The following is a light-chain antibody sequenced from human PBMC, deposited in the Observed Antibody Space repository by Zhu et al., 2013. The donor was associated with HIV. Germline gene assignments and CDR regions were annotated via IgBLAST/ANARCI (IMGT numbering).Light chain of an antibody. J-gene: IGKJ2*03. CDR1: QGISSA. CDR2: DAS. Sequence: AIQLTQSPSSLSASVGDRVTITCRASQGISSALAWYQQKPGKAPKLLIYDASSLESGVPSRFSGGGSGTDFTFTISSLQPEDFATYYCQQYANIPPSSFGQGTRLEIK. V-gene: IGKV1D-13*01. CDR3: QQYANIPPSS.